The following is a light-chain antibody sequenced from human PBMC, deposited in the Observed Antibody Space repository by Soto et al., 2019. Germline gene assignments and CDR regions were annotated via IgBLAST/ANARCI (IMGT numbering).Light chain of an antibody. CDR3: QQYHNYWT. Sequence: DIQMTQSPPSLSASVGDRVTITCRASQSMNNYLNWYQQKPGKAPNVLIYTASTLQTGVPSRFSGSGSGTEFTLTISTLQPDDFATYYCQQYHNYWTFGQGTKVEIK. CDR1: QSMNNY. J-gene: IGKJ1*01. CDR2: TAS. V-gene: IGKV1-39*01.